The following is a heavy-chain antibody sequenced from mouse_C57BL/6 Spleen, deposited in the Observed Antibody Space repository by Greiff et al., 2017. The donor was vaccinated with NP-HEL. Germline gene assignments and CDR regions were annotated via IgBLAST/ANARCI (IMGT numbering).Heavy chain of an antibody. CDR2: INPSNGGT. Sequence: QVQLQQSGTELVKPGASVKLSCKASGYTFTSYWMHWVKQRPGQGLEWIGNINPSNGGTNYNEKFKSKATLTVDKSSSTAYMQLSSLTSEDSAVYYCARGFTTVGDFDYWGQGTTLTVSS. J-gene: IGHJ2*01. CDR3: ARGFTTVGDFDY. CDR1: GYTFTSYW. D-gene: IGHD1-1*01. V-gene: IGHV1-53*01.